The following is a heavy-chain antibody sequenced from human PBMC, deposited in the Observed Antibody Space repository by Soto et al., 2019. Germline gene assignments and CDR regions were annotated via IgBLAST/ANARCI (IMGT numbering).Heavy chain of an antibody. J-gene: IGHJ6*02. D-gene: IGHD3-16*01. CDR3: ARHWVLYDYDDV. CDR1: GYSFASYW. CDR2: IDPSDSYT. Sequence: GESLKISCKGSGYSFASYWISWVRQMPGKGLEWMGRIDPSDSYTKYSPSFQGHVTISVDKSISTAYLQWSSLKASDTAMYYCARHWVLYDYDDVWGQGTTVNVSS. V-gene: IGHV5-10-1*01.